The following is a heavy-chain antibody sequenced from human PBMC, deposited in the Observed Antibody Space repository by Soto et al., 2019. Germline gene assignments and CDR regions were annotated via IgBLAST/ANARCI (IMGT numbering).Heavy chain of an antibody. CDR3: ARGYCNGGSCFYYHGMDV. D-gene: IGHD2-15*01. Sequence: QVQLVQSGAEVKKPGSSVKVSCKASGGTFSSNNISWVRQAPGQGLEWMGGIIPMFGTVNYAQKFQGRVPIIADESTSTAYLELSNLRSEDTAVYFCARGYCNGGSCFYYHGMDVWGQGTTVTVSS. V-gene: IGHV1-69*01. CDR2: IIPMFGTV. CDR1: GGTFSSNN. J-gene: IGHJ6*02.